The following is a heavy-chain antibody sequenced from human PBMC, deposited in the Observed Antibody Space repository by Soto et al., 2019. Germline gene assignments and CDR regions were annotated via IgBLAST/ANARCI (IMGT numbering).Heavy chain of an antibody. CDR3: TRDQGGSYDSWFDP. Sequence: PGGSLRLSCNFSFSMYSMDWVLQAPGKGLEWVASISSGSDYIKYADSVKGRFTISRDNTKNSVSLQMSSLRVEDTAMYYCTRDQGGSYDSWFDPWGRGTLVTVSS. CDR2: ISSGSDYI. J-gene: IGHJ5*02. V-gene: IGHV3-21*06. D-gene: IGHD1-26*01. CDR1: FSMYS.